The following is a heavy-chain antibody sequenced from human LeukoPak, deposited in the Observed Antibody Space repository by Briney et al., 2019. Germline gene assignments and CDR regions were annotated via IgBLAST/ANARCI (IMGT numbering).Heavy chain of an antibody. V-gene: IGHV4-31*03. CDR2: IYYRGTT. CDR1: GGSISSGGYY. Sequence: SETLSLTCTVSGGSISSGGYYWSWIRQHPGKGLEWIGCIYYRGTTYYHPSLTSRVAISVDTSKNQFSLKLSSVTAAGTAVYYCARSGTVTTWNYWGQGTLVTVSS. D-gene: IGHD4-17*01. CDR3: ARSGTVTTWNY. J-gene: IGHJ4*02.